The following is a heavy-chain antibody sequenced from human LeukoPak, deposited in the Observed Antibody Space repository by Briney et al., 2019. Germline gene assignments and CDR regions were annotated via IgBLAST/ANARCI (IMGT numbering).Heavy chain of an antibody. CDR1: GFTFSSYG. V-gene: IGHV3-30*19. CDR2: ISYDGSNK. J-gene: IGHJ4*02. CDR3: ARVYGDYETVDY. D-gene: IGHD4-17*01. Sequence: GRSLRLSCAASGFTFSSYGMHWVRQAPGKGLEWVAVISYDGSNKYYADSVKGRFTISRDNSKNTLYLQMNSLRAEDTAVYYCARVYGDYETVDYWGQGTLVTVS.